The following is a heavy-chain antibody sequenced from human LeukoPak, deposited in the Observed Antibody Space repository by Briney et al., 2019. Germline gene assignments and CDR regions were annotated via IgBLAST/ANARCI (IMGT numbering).Heavy chain of an antibody. CDR3: ATAPYDVLTGYSPYYFDY. CDR1: GFTFSSHA. CDR2: ISSGGGDYT. Sequence: GGSLRLSCAASGFTFSSHAMTWVRQAPGKGLECVASISSGGGDYTYYADSVKGRFMISRDTSESTLYLEMNSLRAEDTAVYYCATAPYDVLTGYSPYYFDYWGQGTLVTVSS. D-gene: IGHD3-9*01. V-gene: IGHV3-23*01. J-gene: IGHJ4*02.